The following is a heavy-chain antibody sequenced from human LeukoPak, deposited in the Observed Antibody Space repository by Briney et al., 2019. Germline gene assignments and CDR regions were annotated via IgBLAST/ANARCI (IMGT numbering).Heavy chain of an antibody. CDR3: ARGAISSWYED. CDR2: LYSGGSI. J-gene: IGHJ4*02. D-gene: IGHD6-13*01. Sequence: GGSLRLSCAASGFTFSSYAMSWVRQAPGKGLDWVSVLYSGGSIFYADSVKGRFTISRDISKNMLYLQMNSLRVDDTAVYYCARGAISSWYEDWGQGTLVTVSS. CDR1: GFTFSSYA. V-gene: IGHV3-66*01.